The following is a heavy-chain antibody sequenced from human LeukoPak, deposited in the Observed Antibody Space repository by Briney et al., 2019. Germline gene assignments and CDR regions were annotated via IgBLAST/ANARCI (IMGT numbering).Heavy chain of an antibody. V-gene: IGHV3-15*01. J-gene: IGHJ4*02. CDR2: IKSKPDGGTT. Sequence: AGGSLRLSCAASGFYFSNYGMHWVRQAPGKGLEWVGRIKSKPDGGTTEYAAPVKGRFTISRDDSKNTMYLQMNSLKTDDTAVYYCTRGGYSYAYWGQGTLVTVSS. D-gene: IGHD5-18*01. CDR1: GFYFSNYG. CDR3: TRGGYSYAY.